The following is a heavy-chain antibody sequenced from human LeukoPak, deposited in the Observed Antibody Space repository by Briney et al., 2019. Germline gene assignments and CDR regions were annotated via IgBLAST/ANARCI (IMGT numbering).Heavy chain of an antibody. CDR1: GFTYSSYS. V-gene: IGHV3-21*01. CDR3: ARDMVRGGGDY. CDR2: ISSSSSYI. D-gene: IGHD3-10*01. J-gene: IGHJ4*02. Sequence: GGSLRLSCAASGFTYSSYSTNWVRQAPGEGLEWVSSISSSSSYIYYADSVKGRCTISRDNAKNSLYLQMNSLRAEETAVYYCARDMVRGGGDYWGQGTLVTVSS.